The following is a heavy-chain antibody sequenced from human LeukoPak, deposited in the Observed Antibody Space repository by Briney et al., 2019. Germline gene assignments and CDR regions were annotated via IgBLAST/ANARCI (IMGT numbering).Heavy chain of an antibody. V-gene: IGHV1-46*01. J-gene: IGHJ4*02. Sequence: ASVKVSCKASGGTFSSYAISWVRQAPRQGLEWMGIINPSGGSTSYAQKFQGRVTMTRDMSTSTVYMELSSLRSEDTAVYYCARDGSGYDWEGFDYWGQGTLVTVSS. CDR1: GGTFSSYA. CDR3: ARDGSGYDWEGFDY. CDR2: INPSGGST. D-gene: IGHD5-12*01.